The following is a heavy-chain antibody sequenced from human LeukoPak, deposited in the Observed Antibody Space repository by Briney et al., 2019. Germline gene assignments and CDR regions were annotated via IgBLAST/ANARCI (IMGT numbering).Heavy chain of an antibody. Sequence: GGSLRLSCAASGFTVSSNYMSWVRQAPGKGLEWVSVIYSGGSTYYADSVKGRFTISRDNSENTLYLQMGSLRAEDMAVYYCARELYSGSSLYGYWGQGTLVTVSS. D-gene: IGHD1-26*01. CDR1: GFTVSSNY. J-gene: IGHJ4*02. V-gene: IGHV3-66*01. CDR2: IYSGGST. CDR3: ARELYSGSSLYGY.